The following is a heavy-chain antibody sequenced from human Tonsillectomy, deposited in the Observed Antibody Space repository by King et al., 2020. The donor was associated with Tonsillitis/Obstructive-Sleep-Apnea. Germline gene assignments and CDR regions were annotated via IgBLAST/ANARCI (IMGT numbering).Heavy chain of an antibody. J-gene: IGHJ6*03. V-gene: IGHV3-30*18. D-gene: IGHD3-10*01. CDR3: AKDKGSGSFSSYYYYMDV. Sequence: VQLVESGGGVVQPGRSLRLSCAASGFTFSSYGMHWVRQAPGKGLEGVAGISYDGSNKYYADSVKGRFTISRDNSKNTLYLQMNSLRAEDTAVYYCAKDKGSGSFSSYYYYMDVWGKGTTVTVSS. CDR2: ISYDGSNK. CDR1: GFTFSSYG.